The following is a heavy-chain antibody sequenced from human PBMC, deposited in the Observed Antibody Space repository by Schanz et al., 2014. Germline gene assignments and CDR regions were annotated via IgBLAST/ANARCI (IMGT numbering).Heavy chain of an antibody. CDR3: AREQIMAAAGLVDY. CDR1: GFTFSSYG. Sequence: GQLAESGGGLVQPGGSLRLSCVASGFTFSSYGMHWVRQAPGKGLEWVAVISYDGSNKYYADSVKGRFTISRDNAKNSLYLQMNSLRAEDTAVYYCAREQIMAAAGLVDYWGHGTLVTVSS. CDR2: ISYDGSNK. J-gene: IGHJ4*01. D-gene: IGHD6-13*01. V-gene: IGHV3-30*19.